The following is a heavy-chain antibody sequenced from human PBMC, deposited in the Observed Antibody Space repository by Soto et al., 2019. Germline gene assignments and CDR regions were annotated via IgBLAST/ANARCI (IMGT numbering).Heavy chain of an antibody. CDR2: IYWDDDK. CDR3: AHRTDTAMVFDY. D-gene: IGHD5-18*01. CDR1: GFSLSTSGVG. J-gene: IGHJ4*02. Sequence: QITLKESGPPLVKPTQTLTLTCTFSGFSLSTSGVGVGWIRQPPGKALEWLALIYWDDDKRYSPSLKSRLTITKDTSKNQVVLTMTNMDPVDTATYYCAHRTDTAMVFDYWGQGTLVTVSS. V-gene: IGHV2-5*02.